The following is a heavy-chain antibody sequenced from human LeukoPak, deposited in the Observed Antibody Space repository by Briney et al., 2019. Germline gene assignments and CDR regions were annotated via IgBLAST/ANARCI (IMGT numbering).Heavy chain of an antibody. CDR2: ISNSDGNT. CDR1: GFTFSSYA. V-gene: IGHV3-23*01. D-gene: IGHD3-10*01. Sequence: GGSLRLSCAASGFTFSSYAMSWVRQAPGKGLEWVSTISNSDGNTYYADSVKGRFTISRDNSKNTLYLQMNSLRAEDTAFYYCVRSLLWFGELYWGQGTLVTVSS. CDR3: VRSLLWFGELY. J-gene: IGHJ4*02.